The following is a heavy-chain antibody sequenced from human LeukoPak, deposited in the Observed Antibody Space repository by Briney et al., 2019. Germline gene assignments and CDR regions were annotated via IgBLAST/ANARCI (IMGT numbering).Heavy chain of an antibody. Sequence: GGSLRLSCAASGFTFSSYSMNWVRQAPGKGLEWVSSISSSSSYRYYADSVKGRFTISRDNAKNSLYLQMNSLRAEDTAVYYCARAGSVVVPAATTNWFDPWGQGTLVTVSS. CDR2: ISSSSSYR. CDR1: GFTFSSYS. D-gene: IGHD2-2*01. J-gene: IGHJ5*02. V-gene: IGHV3-21*01. CDR3: ARAGSVVVPAATTNWFDP.